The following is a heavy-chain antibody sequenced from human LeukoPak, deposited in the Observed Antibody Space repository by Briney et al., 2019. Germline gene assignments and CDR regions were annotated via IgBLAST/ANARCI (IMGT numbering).Heavy chain of an antibody. CDR1: GGSISSYY. CDR2: IYTSGST. D-gene: IGHD3-10*01. V-gene: IGHV4-4*07. J-gene: IGHJ5*02. CDR3: ARVFGEWPELRAGWFDP. Sequence: PSETLSLTCTVSGGSISSYYWSWIRQPAGKGLEWIGRIYTSGSTNYNPSLKSRVTMSVDTSKNQFSLKLSSVTAADTAVYYCARVFGEWPELRAGWFDPWGQGTLVTVSS.